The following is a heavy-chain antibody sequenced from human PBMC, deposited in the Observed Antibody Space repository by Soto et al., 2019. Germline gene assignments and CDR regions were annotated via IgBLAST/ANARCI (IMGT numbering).Heavy chain of an antibody. J-gene: IGHJ3*02. CDR1: GFTFSNAW. V-gene: IGHV3-15*01. D-gene: IGHD3-22*01. Sequence: PGGSLRLSCAASGFTFSNAWMSWVRQAPGKGLGWVGRIKSKTDGGTTDYAAPVKGRFTISRDDSKNTLYLQMNSLKTEDTAVYYCTILLYYYDSSGYYTPSPDAFDIWGQGTMVTVSS. CDR2: IKSKTDGGTT. CDR3: TILLYYYDSSGYYTPSPDAFDI.